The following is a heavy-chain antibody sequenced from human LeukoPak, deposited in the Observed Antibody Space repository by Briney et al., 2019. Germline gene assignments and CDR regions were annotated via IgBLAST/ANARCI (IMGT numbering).Heavy chain of an antibody. V-gene: IGHV1-46*01. Sequence: GASVKVSCKASGYTFSSYNMHWVRQAPGQGLEWMGIINPSGGSTSYAQKFQGRVTMTRDMSTSTVYMELSSLRSEDTALYYCAKDSKGYSSGWDLDYWGQGPWSPSPQ. CDR3: AKDSKGYSSGWDLDY. CDR2: INPSGGST. CDR1: GYTFSSYN. D-gene: IGHD6-19*01. J-gene: IGHJ4*02.